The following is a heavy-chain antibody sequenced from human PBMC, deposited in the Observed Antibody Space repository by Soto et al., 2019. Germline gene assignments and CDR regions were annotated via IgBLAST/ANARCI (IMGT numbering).Heavy chain of an antibody. CDR1: GGSISSGGYY. CDR2: IYHSGSI. Sequence: SETLSLTCTVSGGSISSGGYYWSWIRQHPGKGLEWIGEIYHSGSINHNPSLKSRVTMSLDKSKNQFSLKMTSVTAADTAVYYCASKFGELLADAFDIWGQGTVVTVSS. D-gene: IGHD3-10*01. V-gene: IGHV4-31*03. CDR3: ASKFGELLADAFDI. J-gene: IGHJ3*02.